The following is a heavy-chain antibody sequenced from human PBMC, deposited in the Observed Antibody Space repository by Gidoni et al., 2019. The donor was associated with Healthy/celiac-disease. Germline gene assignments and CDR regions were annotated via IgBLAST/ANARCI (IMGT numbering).Heavy chain of an antibody. J-gene: IGHJ4*02. CDR2: ISGSGGST. CDR3: AKDTGYCSGGSCYVFDY. Sequence: EVQLLESGGGLVQPGGSLRLPCAASGFTFSSEAMSWVRQAPGKGLEWVSAISGSGGSTYYADSVKGRFTISRDNSKNTLYLQMNSLRAEDTAVYYCAKDTGYCSGGSCYVFDYWGQGTLVTVSS. V-gene: IGHV3-23*01. CDR1: GFTFSSEA. D-gene: IGHD2-15*01.